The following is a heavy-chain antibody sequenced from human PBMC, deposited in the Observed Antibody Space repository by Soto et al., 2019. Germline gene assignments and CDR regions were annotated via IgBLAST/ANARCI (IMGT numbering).Heavy chain of an antibody. CDR2: INWNGGST. D-gene: IGHD3-10*01. J-gene: IGHJ6*03. Sequence: GGSLRLSCAASGFTFDDYGMSWVRQAPGKGLEWVSAINWNGGSTGYADSVKGRFTISRDNAKNSLYLQMNSLRAEDTALYHCARRTMVRGVSPSYYYYYMDVWGKGTTVTVSS. CDR1: GFTFDDYG. CDR3: ARRTMVRGVSPSYYYYYMDV. V-gene: IGHV3-20*01.